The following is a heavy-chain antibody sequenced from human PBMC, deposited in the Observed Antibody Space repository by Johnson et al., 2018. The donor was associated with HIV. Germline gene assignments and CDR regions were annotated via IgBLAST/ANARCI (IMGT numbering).Heavy chain of an antibody. V-gene: IGHV3-66*02. D-gene: IGHD3-16*01. CDR2: IYNGCSP. CDR1: GFTVMSHY. Sequence: VQLVESGGGLVQPAGSLRLSCAASGFTVMSHYMTLVRQAPGKGLEWVSVIYNGCSPYFADSVKGRFAISRDNSKNTQYLQMNSLRAEDTAVYYCSREGDPRTPDAFDIWGQGTMVTVSS. J-gene: IGHJ3*02. CDR3: SREGDPRTPDAFDI.